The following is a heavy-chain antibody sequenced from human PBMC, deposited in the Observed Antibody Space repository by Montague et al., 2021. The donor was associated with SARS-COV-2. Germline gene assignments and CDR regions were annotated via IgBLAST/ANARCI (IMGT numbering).Heavy chain of an antibody. CDR3: ARGGTYHYGMDV. CDR2: IYYTGNT. D-gene: IGHD3-16*01. Sequence: SETLSLTCAVSDGPISSPNWWNWVRQPPGKGLEWIGEIYYTGNTNYNPSLKSRVTIFIDKSKNHFSLQLSSVTAADTAVYYCARGGTYHYGMDVWGQGTTVAVSS. V-gene: IGHV4-4*02. J-gene: IGHJ6*02. CDR1: DGPISSPNW.